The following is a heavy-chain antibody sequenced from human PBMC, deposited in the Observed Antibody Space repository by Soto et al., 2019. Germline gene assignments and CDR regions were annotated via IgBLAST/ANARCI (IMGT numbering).Heavy chain of an antibody. CDR3: ARRIEADYYYMDV. V-gene: IGHV4-59*08. Sequence: SETLSLTCTVSGGSISSYYWSWIRQPPGKGLEWIGYIYYSGSTNYNPSLKSRVTISVDTSKNQFSLKLSSVTASDTAVYYCARRIEADYYYMDVWGKGTTVTSP. CDR2: IYYSGST. J-gene: IGHJ6*03. D-gene: IGHD5-12*01. CDR1: GGSISSYY.